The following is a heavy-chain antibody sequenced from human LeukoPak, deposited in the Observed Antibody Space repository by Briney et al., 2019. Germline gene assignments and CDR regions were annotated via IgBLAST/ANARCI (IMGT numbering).Heavy chain of an antibody. CDR1: GLTFSSSW. V-gene: IGHV3-7*01. CDR2: INPDGNKK. D-gene: IGHD5-18*01. J-gene: IGHJ4*02. CDR3: ARDLAYSRLDY. Sequence: PGGSLRLSCAVSGLTFSSSWMDWVRQAPGKGLEWVASINPDGNKKYSADSVKGRFTISRDNAENSLYLQMNSLRVEDTAFYYCARDLAYSRLDYWGQGTLVTVSP.